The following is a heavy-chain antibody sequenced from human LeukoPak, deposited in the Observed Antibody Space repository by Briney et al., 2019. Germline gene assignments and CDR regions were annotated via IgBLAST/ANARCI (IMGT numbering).Heavy chain of an antibody. J-gene: IGHJ5*02. V-gene: IGHV4-38-2*01. D-gene: IGHD3-22*01. CDR2: IYHSGST. Sequence: SETLSLTCAVSGYSISSGYYWGWIRQHPGKGLEWIGSIYHSGSTYYNPSLKSRVTISVDTSKNQFSLKLSSVTAADTAVYYCASPRGYYDSSGYLSNWFDPWGQGTLVTVSS. CDR3: ASPRGYYDSSGYLSNWFDP. CDR1: GYSISSGYY.